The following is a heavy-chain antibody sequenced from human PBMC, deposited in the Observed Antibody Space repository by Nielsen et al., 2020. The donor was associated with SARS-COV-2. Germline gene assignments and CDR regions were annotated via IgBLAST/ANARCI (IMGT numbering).Heavy chain of an antibody. CDR2: INHSGST. Sequence: SETLSLTCTVSGGSISSGSYYWSWIRQPPGKGLEWIGEINHSGSTNYNPSLKSRVTISVDTSKNQFSLKLSSVTAADTAVYYCARVDSGKGYYYGMDVWGQGTTVTVSS. J-gene: IGHJ6*02. D-gene: IGHD1-26*01. V-gene: IGHV4-39*07. CDR1: GGSISSGSYY. CDR3: ARVDSGKGYYYGMDV.